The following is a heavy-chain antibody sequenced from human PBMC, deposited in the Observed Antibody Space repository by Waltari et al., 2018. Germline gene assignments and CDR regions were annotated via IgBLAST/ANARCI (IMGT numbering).Heavy chain of an antibody. CDR3: ARGRVNGYMDV. V-gene: IGHV3-48*04. CDR2: ISTSSSPI. Sequence: EVQLVESGGGLVQPGGSLRLSCAASGFTFSSYSMNWVRQAPGKGLEWSSYISTSSSPIYYADSVKGRFTISRDNAKNSLYLQMNSLRAEDTAVYYCARGRVNGYMDVWGKGTTVTVSS. CDR1: GFTFSSYS. J-gene: IGHJ6*03. D-gene: IGHD3-10*01.